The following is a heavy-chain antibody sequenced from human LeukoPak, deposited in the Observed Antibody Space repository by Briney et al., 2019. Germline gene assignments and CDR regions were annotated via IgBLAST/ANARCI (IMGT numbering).Heavy chain of an antibody. J-gene: IGHJ4*02. Sequence: PGGSLRLSCAASGFTFSSYAMSWVRQAPGKGLEWVSAISGSGGSTYYADSVKGRFTISRDNSKNTLYLQMNSLRAEDTAVYYCAKGSILWFGELPTLFDYWGQGTLVTVSS. D-gene: IGHD3-10*01. CDR3: AKGSILWFGELPTLFDY. CDR2: ISGSGGST. CDR1: GFTFSSYA. V-gene: IGHV3-23*01.